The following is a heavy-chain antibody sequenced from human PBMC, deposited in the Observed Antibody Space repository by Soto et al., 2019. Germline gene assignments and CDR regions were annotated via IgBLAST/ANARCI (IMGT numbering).Heavy chain of an antibody. V-gene: IGHV3-21*01. CDR2: ISGSSSYI. J-gene: IGHJ3*02. CDR3: ATPYDTCGNYLDGAFVS. D-gene: IGHD3-22*01. Sequence: GGSLRLSCAASGFIFSTYDMNWVRQAPGKGLEWVSTISGSSSYIYSADSVKGRFTISRDNAKNSLYLQMNSLRAEDTAVYYCATPYDTCGNYLDGAFVSWGQGTMVTVSS. CDR1: GFIFSTYD.